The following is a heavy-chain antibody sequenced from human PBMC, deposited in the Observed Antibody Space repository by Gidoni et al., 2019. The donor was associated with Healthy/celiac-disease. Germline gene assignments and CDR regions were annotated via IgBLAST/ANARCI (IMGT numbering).Heavy chain of an antibody. CDR2: IYYSGST. CDR3: ARLGRGGDSRGYYYGTGIDY. Sequence: QLQLQESGPGLVKPSEPLSLTFPVSGGSISLSSYSWGWIRQPPGKGLEWIGSIYYSGSTYYNPSLKSRVTISVDTSKNQFSLKRSSVTAAETAVYYCARLGRGGDSRGYYYGTGIDYWGQGTLVTVSS. D-gene: IGHD3-22*01. J-gene: IGHJ4*02. V-gene: IGHV4-39*01. CDR1: GGSISLSSYS.